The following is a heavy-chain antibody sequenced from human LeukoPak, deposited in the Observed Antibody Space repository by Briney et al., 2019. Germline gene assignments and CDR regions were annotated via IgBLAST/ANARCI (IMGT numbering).Heavy chain of an antibody. Sequence: SETLSLTCAVYGGSFSGYYWSWIRQPPGKGLEWIGEINHSGSTNYNPSLKSRVTISVDTSKNQFSLKLSSVTAADTAVYYCARAPNSSSWYKWFDPWGQGTLVTVSS. CDR2: INHSGST. V-gene: IGHV4-34*01. CDR3: ARAPNSSSWYKWFDP. CDR1: GGSFSGYY. J-gene: IGHJ5*02. D-gene: IGHD6-13*01.